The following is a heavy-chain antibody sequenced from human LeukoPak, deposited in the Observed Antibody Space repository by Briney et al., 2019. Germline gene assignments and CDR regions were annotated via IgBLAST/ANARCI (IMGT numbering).Heavy chain of an antibody. CDR1: GFTFSSYG. D-gene: IGHD1-26*01. Sequence: GGSLRLSCAASGFTFSSYGMHWVRQAPGKGLEWVAFIRYDGGNKYYADSVKGRFTFSRDNAKNSLYLQMNSLRAEDTAVYYCARDQRGSYYGFFDYWGQGTLVTVSS. V-gene: IGHV3-30*02. CDR3: ARDQRGSYYGFFDY. CDR2: IRYDGGNK. J-gene: IGHJ4*02.